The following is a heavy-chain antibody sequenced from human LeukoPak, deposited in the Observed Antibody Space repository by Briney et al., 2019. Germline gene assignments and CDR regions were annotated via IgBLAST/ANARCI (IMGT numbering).Heavy chain of an antibody. CDR3: ARVVVAAYYYYYGMDV. CDR1: GGSFSGYY. Sequence: SETLSLTCAVYGGSFSGYYWSWIRQPPGKGLEWIGEINHRGSTNYNPSLKSRVTISVDTSKNQFSLKLSSVTAADTAVYYCARVVVAAYYYYYGMDVWGQGTTVTVSS. CDR2: INHRGST. J-gene: IGHJ6*02. V-gene: IGHV4-34*01. D-gene: IGHD2-15*01.